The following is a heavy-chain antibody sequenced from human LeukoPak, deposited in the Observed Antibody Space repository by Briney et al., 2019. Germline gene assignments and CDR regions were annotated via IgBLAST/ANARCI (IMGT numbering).Heavy chain of an antibody. J-gene: IGHJ4*02. V-gene: IGHV3-21*01. Sequence: GGSLRLSCAASGLTISSYSMNWVRQAPGKGLEWVSSISSSSSYIYYADSVKGRFTISRDNAKNSLYLQMNSLRAEDTAVYYCAAPLVRGVIINDYWGQGTLVTVSS. CDR3: AAPLVRGVIINDY. CDR1: GLTISSYS. CDR2: ISSSSSYI. D-gene: IGHD3-10*01.